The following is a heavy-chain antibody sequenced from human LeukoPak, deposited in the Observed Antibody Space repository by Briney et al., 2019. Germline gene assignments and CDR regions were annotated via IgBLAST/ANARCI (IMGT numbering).Heavy chain of an antibody. CDR3: ARDFGRLPAASYGMDV. J-gene: IGHJ6*02. Sequence: GGSLRLSCGASGFTFSNAWMNWVRQAPGKGLEWVSYISSSSSSTIYYADSVKGRFTISRDNAKNSLYLQMNSLRDEDTAVYYCARDFGRLPAASYGMDVWGQGTTVTVSS. V-gene: IGHV3-48*02. D-gene: IGHD2-2*01. CDR2: ISSSSSSTI. CDR1: GFTFSNAW.